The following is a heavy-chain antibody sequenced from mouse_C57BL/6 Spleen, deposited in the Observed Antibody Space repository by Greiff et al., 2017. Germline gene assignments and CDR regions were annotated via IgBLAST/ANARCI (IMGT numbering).Heavy chain of an antibody. V-gene: IGHV5-12*01. J-gene: IGHJ4*01. Sequence: EVNVVESGGGLVQPGGSLKLSCAASGFTFSDYYMYWVSQTPEKRLEWVAYISNGSGSTYYPDTVKGRFTFSRDKAKNTLYLQLSRLKSEYTAMYYCARREVVAYYAMDYWGQGTSVTVSS. D-gene: IGHD1-1*01. CDR3: ARREVVAYYAMDY. CDR2: ISNGSGST. CDR1: GFTFSDYY.